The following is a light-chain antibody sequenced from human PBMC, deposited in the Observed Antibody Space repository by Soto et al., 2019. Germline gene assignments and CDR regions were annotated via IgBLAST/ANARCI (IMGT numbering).Light chain of an antibody. CDR2: GAS. V-gene: IGKV3-15*01. CDR1: QSLNSN. J-gene: IGKJ1*01. CDR3: QQFRNWPWT. Sequence: PGERATVSCRASQSLNSNLAWYQQKPGQAPRLLIIGASERVTTIPARFSGSGSGTEFTPSISSLQPDDFAVYYCQQFRNWPWTFGQGTKVDI.